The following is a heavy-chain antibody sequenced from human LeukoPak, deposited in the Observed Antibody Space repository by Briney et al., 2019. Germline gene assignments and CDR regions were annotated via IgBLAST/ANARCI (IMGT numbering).Heavy chain of an antibody. D-gene: IGHD2-21*02. J-gene: IGHJ4*02. V-gene: IGHV3-74*01. Sequence: GGSLRLSCAASGFTFSSYLMHWVRQAPGKGLVWVSRINTDGSSTSYADSVKGRFTISRDNAENTLYLQMNSLRAEDTAVYYCARDGRRTALDYWGQGTLVTVSS. CDR2: INTDGSST. CDR3: ARDGRRTALDY. CDR1: GFTFSSYL.